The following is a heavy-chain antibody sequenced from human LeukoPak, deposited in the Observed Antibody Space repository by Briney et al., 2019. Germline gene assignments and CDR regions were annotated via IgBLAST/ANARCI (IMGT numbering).Heavy chain of an antibody. D-gene: IGHD6-13*01. CDR1: GFTFTDFV. J-gene: IGHJ4*02. V-gene: IGHV3-74*01. Sequence: GGSLRLSCATSGFTFTDFVMTWVRQGPGKGLVWVSRIDLHGTGTGYADSVKGRFTISRDNAENTLYLQMNSLRAEDAAVYYCVREAAPAGLGDWGQGTLVTVSS. CDR2: IDLHGTGT. CDR3: VREAAPAGLGD.